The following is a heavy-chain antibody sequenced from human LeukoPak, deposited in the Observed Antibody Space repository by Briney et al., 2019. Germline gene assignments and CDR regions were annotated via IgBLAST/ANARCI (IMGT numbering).Heavy chain of an antibody. Sequence: ASVKVSCKASGYTFTDYNIHWVRQAPGQGLEWMGWINPNSGGTNYAQKFQGRVTMTRDTSIGTAYMDLSSLISDDTAVYYCATHPFDFWSQGTLVTVSS. J-gene: IGHJ4*02. CDR2: INPNSGGT. CDR1: GYTFTDYN. V-gene: IGHV1-2*02. CDR3: ATHPFDF.